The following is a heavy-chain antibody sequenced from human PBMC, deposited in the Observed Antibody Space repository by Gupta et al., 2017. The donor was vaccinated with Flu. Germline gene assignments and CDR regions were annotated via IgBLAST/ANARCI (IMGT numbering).Heavy chain of an antibody. Sequence: EVQLLESGGGLVQPGGSLRLSCAASGFTFTTYAMSWVRQAPGKGLEWVSLIRVGGGSTYYADSVKGRFTISRDNSKNTLYLQMNSLRAEDTAVYYCAKAVGNSPSRYYFDYWGQGTLVTVSS. CDR3: AKAVGNSPSRYYFDY. CDR2: IRVGGGST. CDR1: GFTFTTYA. V-gene: IGHV3-23*01. D-gene: IGHD4-23*01. J-gene: IGHJ4*02.